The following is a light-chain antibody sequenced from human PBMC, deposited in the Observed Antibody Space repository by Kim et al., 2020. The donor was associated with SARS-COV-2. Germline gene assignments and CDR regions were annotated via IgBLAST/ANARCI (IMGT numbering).Light chain of an antibody. Sequence: EIVLTQSPATLSLSPGERATLSCRASQSVDSYLAWYQQKPGQAPRLLIYDASNRATGIPARFSGSGSGTDFTLTISSLEPDDFAVYYCQQRSIWPKTFGQRTKVDIK. J-gene: IGKJ1*01. V-gene: IGKV3-11*01. CDR1: QSVDSY. CDR3: QQRSIWPKT. CDR2: DAS.